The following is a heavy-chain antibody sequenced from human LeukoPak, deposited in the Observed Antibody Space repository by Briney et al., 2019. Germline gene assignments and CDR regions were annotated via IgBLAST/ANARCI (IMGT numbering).Heavy chain of an antibody. CDR3: ARDPRPTATNIVWGFDY. CDR1: GYTFTSHG. D-gene: IGHD2/OR15-2a*01. CDR2: ISGYNDNT. J-gene: IGHJ4*02. Sequence: ASVKVSCKASGYTFTSHGISWVRQAPGQGLEWMGWISGYNDNTNSVQKFQGRVTMTTDTSTSTAYMELRSLRSDDTAVYYCARDPRPTATNIVWGFDYWGQGTLVIVSS. V-gene: IGHV1-18*01.